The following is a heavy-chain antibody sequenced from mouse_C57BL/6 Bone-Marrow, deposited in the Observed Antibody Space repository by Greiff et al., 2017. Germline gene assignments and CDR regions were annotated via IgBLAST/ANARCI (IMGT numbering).Heavy chain of an antibody. J-gene: IGHJ2*01. Sequence: QVQLQQSGAELAKPGASVKLSCKASGYTFTSYWMHWVQQRPGQGLEWIGYINPSSGYTKYNQKFKDKATLTAAKSSSTAYMQLSSLTYEDSAVYYCARVYYYGSSRDYWGQGTTLTVSS. CDR3: ARVYYYGSSRDY. CDR2: INPSSGYT. V-gene: IGHV1-7*01. CDR1: GYTFTSYW. D-gene: IGHD1-1*01.